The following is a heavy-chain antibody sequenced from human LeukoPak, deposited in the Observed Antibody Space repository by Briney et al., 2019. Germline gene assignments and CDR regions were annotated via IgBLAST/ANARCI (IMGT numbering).Heavy chain of an antibody. CDR2: INYSGST. V-gene: IGHV4-59*08. J-gene: IGHJ4*02. Sequence: SETLSLTCTVSGGSISSYYWSWIRQPPGKGLERIGYINYSGSTNYNPSLKSRVTTSVDTSKNQFSLKLSSVTAADTAVYYCARQGGSYSVDYWGQGTLVTVSS. CDR1: GGSISSYY. D-gene: IGHD1-26*01. CDR3: ARQGGSYSVDY.